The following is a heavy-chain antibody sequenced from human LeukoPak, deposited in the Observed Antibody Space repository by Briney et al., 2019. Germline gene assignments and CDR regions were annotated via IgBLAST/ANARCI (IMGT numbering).Heavy chain of an antibody. CDR3: AKDLLPAARWNWFDP. J-gene: IGHJ5*02. CDR2: ISGSGGST. D-gene: IGHD2-2*01. Sequence: QSGGSLRLSCAASGFTFSSYAMSWVRQAPGKGLEWVSAISGSGGSTYYADSVKGRFTISRDNSKNTLYLQMNSLRAADTAVYYCAKDLLPAARWNWFDPWGQGTLVTVSS. V-gene: IGHV3-23*01. CDR1: GFTFSSYA.